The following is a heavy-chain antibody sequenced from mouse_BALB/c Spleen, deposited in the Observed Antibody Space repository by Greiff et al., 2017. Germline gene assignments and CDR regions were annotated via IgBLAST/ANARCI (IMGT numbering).Heavy chain of an antibody. CDR3: ARSYRYDGGPYAMDY. D-gene: IGHD2-14*01. CDR1: GDSITSGY. V-gene: IGHV3-8*02. J-gene: IGHJ4*01. CDR2: ISYSGST. Sequence: ESGPSLVKPSQTLSLTCSVTGDSITSGYWNWIRKFPGNKLEYMGYISYSGSTYYNPSLKSRISITRDTSKNQYYLQLNSVTTEDTATYYCARSYRYDGGPYAMDYWGQGTSVTVSS.